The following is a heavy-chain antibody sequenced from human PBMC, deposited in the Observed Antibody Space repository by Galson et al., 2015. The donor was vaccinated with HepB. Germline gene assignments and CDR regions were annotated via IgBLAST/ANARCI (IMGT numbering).Heavy chain of an antibody. Sequence: CAISGDSVSSNSAAWNWIRQSPSRGLEWLGRTYYRSKWYNDYAVSVKSRITINPGTSKNQFSLQLNSVTPEDTAVYYCARGHNDFWNNYYTAGAFDIWGQVTMVTVSS. CDR2: TYYRSKWYN. CDR3: ARGHNDFWNNYYTAGAFDI. J-gene: IGHJ3*02. CDR1: GDSVSSNSAA. V-gene: IGHV6-1*01. D-gene: IGHD3-3*01.